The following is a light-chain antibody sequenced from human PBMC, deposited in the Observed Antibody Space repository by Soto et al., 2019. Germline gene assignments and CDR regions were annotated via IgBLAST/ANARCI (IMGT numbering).Light chain of an antibody. V-gene: IGKV3-20*01. CDR3: QQYNSYSWT. CDR1: QSVDRRY. J-gene: IGKJ1*01. CDR2: GAH. Sequence: EIVLTQSPAILSLSPGERATLSCRASQSVDRRYLAWYQQKPGQAPRLLIYGAHSRATGIPDRFSGSGSGTEFTLTISSLQPDDFATYYCQQYNSYSWTFGQGTKVDIK.